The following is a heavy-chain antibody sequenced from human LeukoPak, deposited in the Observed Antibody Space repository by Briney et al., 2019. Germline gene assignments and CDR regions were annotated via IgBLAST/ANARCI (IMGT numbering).Heavy chain of an antibody. Sequence: SETLSLTCTVSGGSISSGGYYWNWIRQHPGKGLEWIGYIYYSGSTYYNPSLKSRLTISVDTSKNQFSLKLTSLTAADTAVYYCATASPSFYYGSGSQYFDYWGQGTLVTVPS. J-gene: IGHJ4*02. CDR3: ATASPSFYYGSGSQYFDY. D-gene: IGHD3-10*01. CDR1: GGSISSGGYY. CDR2: IYYSGST. V-gene: IGHV4-31*03.